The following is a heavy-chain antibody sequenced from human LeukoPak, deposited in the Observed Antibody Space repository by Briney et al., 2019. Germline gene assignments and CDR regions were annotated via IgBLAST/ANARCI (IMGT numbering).Heavy chain of an antibody. CDR3: ARDRGYTQDY. V-gene: IGHV3-74*01. Sequence: LGGSLRLSCAASGFTFSSYWMHWVRHAPGKGLVWVSYIKSDGSSTNYADSVKGGFTISRDNAKNTLYLQVNSLRAEDTAVYYCARDRGYTQDYWGQGTLVTVSS. CDR1: GFTFSSYW. D-gene: IGHD5-12*01. J-gene: IGHJ4*02. CDR2: IKSDGSST.